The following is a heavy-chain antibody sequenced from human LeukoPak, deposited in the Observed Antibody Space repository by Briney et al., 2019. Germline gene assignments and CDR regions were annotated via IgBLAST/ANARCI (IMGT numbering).Heavy chain of an antibody. Sequence: GASVKVSCKASGYTFTSYGISWVRQAPGQGLEWMGWISAYNGNTNYAQKLQGRVTMTTDTSTSTAYMELRSLRSDDTAVYYCARDSPDYYDSSGYDRWGQGTLVTVSS. CDR3: ARDSPDYYDSSGYDR. D-gene: IGHD3-22*01. V-gene: IGHV1-18*01. J-gene: IGHJ5*02. CDR2: ISAYNGNT. CDR1: GYTFTSYG.